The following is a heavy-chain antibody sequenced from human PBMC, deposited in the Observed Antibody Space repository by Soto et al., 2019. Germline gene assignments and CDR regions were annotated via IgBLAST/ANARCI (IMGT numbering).Heavy chain of an antibody. CDR1: GGSISSSIW. V-gene: IGHV4-4*02. Sequence: PSETLSLTCAVSGGSISSSIWWSWIRQPPGKGLEWIGEIYHSGSTNYNPSLKSRVTISVDKSNNQFSLKLRSVTAAETAVYYCAKIVVVPAAINWFDPWGQGTLVTVSS. J-gene: IGHJ5*02. CDR2: IYHSGST. D-gene: IGHD2-2*01. CDR3: AKIVVVPAAINWFDP.